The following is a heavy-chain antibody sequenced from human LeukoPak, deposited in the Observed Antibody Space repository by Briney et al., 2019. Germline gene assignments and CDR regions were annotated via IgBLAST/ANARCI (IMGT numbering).Heavy chain of an antibody. Sequence: GGSLRLSCAASGSTVSSNYMSWVRQAPGKGLEWVSVIYSGGSTYYADSVKGRFTISRDNSKNTLYLQMNSLRAEDTAVYYCARVPPSSWFFDYWGQGTLVTVSS. J-gene: IGHJ4*02. CDR1: GSTVSSNY. D-gene: IGHD6-13*01. CDR2: IYSGGST. V-gene: IGHV3-53*01. CDR3: ARVPPSSWFFDY.